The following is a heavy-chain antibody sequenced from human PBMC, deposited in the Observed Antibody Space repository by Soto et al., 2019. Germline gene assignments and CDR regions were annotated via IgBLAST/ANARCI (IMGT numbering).Heavy chain of an antibody. D-gene: IGHD3-22*01. V-gene: IGHV4-31*03. CDR1: GGSISSGGYY. J-gene: IGHJ5*02. Sequence: NPSETLSLTCTVSGGSISSGGYYWSWIRQHPGKGLEWIGYIYYSGSTYYNPSLKSRVTISVDTSKNQFSLKLSSVTAADTAVYYCARVGVDYYDSSGYYGWFDPWGQGTLVTVSS. CDR3: ARVGVDYYDSSGYYGWFDP. CDR2: IYYSGST.